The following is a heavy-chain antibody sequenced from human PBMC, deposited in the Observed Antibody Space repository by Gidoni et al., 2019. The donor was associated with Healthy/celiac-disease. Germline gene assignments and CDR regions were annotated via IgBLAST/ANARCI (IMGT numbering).Heavy chain of an antibody. J-gene: IGHJ4*02. CDR1: GFTVSSNY. D-gene: IGHD2-2*01. V-gene: IGHV3-53*01. CDR2: IYSGGST. CDR3: ARDSQTDIVVVPGHFGCLHD. Sequence: EVQLVESGGGLIQPGGSLRLSCAASGFTVSSNYMSWGRQAPGQGLEWVSVIYSGGSTYYADSVKGRFTISRDNSKNTLYLQMNSLRAEDTAVYYCARDSQTDIVVVPGHFGCLHDWGQGTLVTVSS.